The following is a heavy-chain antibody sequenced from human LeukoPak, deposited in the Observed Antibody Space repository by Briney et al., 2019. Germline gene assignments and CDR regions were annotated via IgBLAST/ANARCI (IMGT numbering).Heavy chain of an antibody. V-gene: IGHV3-66*01. Sequence: GGSLRLSCAASGFTVSSNYMSWVRQAPGKGLEWVSVIYSGGSTYYADSVKGRFTISRDNSKNTLYLQMNSLRAEDTAVYYCAREPRAAAGWGDYYYYGMDVWGQGTTVTVSS. J-gene: IGHJ6*02. CDR2: IYSGGST. D-gene: IGHD6-13*01. CDR3: AREPRAAAGWGDYYYYGMDV. CDR1: GFTVSSNY.